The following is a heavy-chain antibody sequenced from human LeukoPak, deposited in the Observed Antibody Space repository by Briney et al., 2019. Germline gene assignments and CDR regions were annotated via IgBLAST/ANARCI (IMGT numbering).Heavy chain of an antibody. CDR2: INSDGSST. Sequence: GGSLRLSCAASGFTFSNYAMSWARQAPGKGLVWVSHINSDGSSTNYADSVKGRFTISRDNSKNTLYLQMNSLSDEDTAVYYCARGGTFYFQHWGQGTLVTVSS. CDR1: GFTFSNYA. D-gene: IGHD2/OR15-2a*01. V-gene: IGHV3-74*01. J-gene: IGHJ1*01. CDR3: ARGGTFYFQH.